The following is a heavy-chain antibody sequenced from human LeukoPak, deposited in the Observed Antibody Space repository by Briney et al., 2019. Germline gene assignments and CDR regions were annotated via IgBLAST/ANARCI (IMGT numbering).Heavy chain of an antibody. J-gene: IGHJ4*02. V-gene: IGHV3-21*01. CDR1: GFTFSSYS. D-gene: IGHD6-19*01. CDR2: ISSSSSYI. Sequence: KPGGSLRLSCAASGFTFSSYSMNWVRQAPGKGLEWVSSISSSSSYIYYADSVKGRFTISRDNAKNSLYLQMNSLRAEDTAVYYCARDLRNQGAVAGTAPLGYFDYWGQGTLVTVSS. CDR3: ARDLRNQGAVAGTAPLGYFDY.